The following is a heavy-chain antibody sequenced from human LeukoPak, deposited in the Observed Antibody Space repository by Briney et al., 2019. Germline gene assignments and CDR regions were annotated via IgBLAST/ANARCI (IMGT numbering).Heavy chain of an antibody. CDR3: ASLDTAKQPLANH. J-gene: IGHJ5*02. V-gene: IGHV3-7*03. CDR2: IKQERGQE. CDR1: GFTFSTSW. Sequence: GGSLRLSCAASGFTFSTSWMHWVRQAPGKGLEWVANIKQERGQEYYVDSVKGRFTISKDSAKNSLYLQMNSLRVEDTAMYYCASLDTAKQPLANHWGQGTLVTVSS. D-gene: IGHD5-18*01.